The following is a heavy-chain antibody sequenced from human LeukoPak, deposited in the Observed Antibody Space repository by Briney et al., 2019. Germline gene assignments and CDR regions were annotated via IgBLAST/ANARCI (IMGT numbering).Heavy chain of an antibody. V-gene: IGHV3-74*01. Sequence: GGSLRLSCAASGFTFTKYWMHWVRHAPGKGPVWVARINSDGGSTSYADSVKGRFTISRDNAKNTLYLQMNSLRAEDTAVYYCTDLSTGDAFDIWGQGTMVTVAS. CDR1: GFTFTKYW. D-gene: IGHD1-1*01. CDR3: TDLSTGDAFDI. CDR2: INSDGGST. J-gene: IGHJ3*02.